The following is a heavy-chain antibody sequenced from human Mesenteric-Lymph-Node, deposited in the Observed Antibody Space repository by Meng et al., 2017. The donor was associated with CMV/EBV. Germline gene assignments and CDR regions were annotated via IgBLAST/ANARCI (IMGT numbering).Heavy chain of an antibody. J-gene: IGHJ4*02. V-gene: IGHV4-39*07. CDR3: ARGPRIAVAGQFFDS. D-gene: IGHD6-19*01. Sequence: GSLRLSCAASGFTFSSYAMHWVRQAPGKGLEWIGSIYYSGSTYYNPSLKSRVTISVDTSKNQFSLKLSSVTAADTAVYYCARGPRIAVAGQFFDSWGQGTLVTVSS. CDR2: IYYSGST. CDR1: GFTFSSYA.